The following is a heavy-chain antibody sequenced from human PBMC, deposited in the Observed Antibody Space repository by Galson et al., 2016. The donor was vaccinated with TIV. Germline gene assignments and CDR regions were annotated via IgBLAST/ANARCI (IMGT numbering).Heavy chain of an antibody. D-gene: IGHD3-22*01. V-gene: IGHV3-11*05. CDR1: GFSFSVYY. Sequence: SLRLSCAASGFSFSVYYMNWVRQAPGKGLEWISYISSAGSYIDYAASVRGRFTISRDNAKKSLFLQMNSLRAEDTAIYYCAKDKSTMIVGSGAFGNWGQGTVVTVSS. CDR3: AKDKSTMIVGSGAFGN. J-gene: IGHJ3*02. CDR2: ISSAGSYI.